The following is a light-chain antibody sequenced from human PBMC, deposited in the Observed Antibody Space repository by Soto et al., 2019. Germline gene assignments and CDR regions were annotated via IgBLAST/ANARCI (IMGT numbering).Light chain of an antibody. Sequence: EIVLTHSPGTLSLSPGEIATLSCRASQSVSRYLAWYQQKPGLAPRLLIYDASNRATGIPARFSGSGSGTDFTLTISSLEPEDFAVYYCQQFSSYPLTFGGGTKVDIK. CDR3: QQFSSYPLT. CDR2: DAS. J-gene: IGKJ4*01. CDR1: QSVSRY. V-gene: IGKV3-11*01.